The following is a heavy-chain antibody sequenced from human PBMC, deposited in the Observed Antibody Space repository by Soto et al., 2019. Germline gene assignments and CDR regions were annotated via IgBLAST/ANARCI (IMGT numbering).Heavy chain of an antibody. CDR3: ATVAAWMPIFYQRLGV. Sequence: QVQLVQSGAEVKKPGASVKVSCKVSGHTLTELSVHWVRQAPGKGPEWMGGFDPEDGETIYAQKFQGRVTMTEDTSRDTAYMELRSLRSEDTAVYYCATVAAWMPIFYQRLGVWGQGTTVTVSS. D-gene: IGHD6-13*01. V-gene: IGHV1-24*01. CDR2: FDPEDGET. J-gene: IGHJ6*02. CDR1: GHTLTELS.